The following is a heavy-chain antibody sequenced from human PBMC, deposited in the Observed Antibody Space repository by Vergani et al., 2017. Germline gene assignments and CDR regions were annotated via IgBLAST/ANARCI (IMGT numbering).Heavy chain of an antibody. CDR2: MEYSGST. CDR1: GDSVISTDYH. V-gene: IGHV4-39*02. D-gene: IGHD3-10*01. Sequence: QVQLQESGPGLVKPSETLSLTCTVSGDSVISTDYHWGWIRQPPGKGLEWIGSMEYSGSTSYNPSLESRISISFETPKNQFSLRLTSVTAADTAVYYCARDSXTSELRGVYWFDTWGQGTLVSVSS. J-gene: IGHJ5*02. CDR3: ARDSXTSELRGVYWFDT.